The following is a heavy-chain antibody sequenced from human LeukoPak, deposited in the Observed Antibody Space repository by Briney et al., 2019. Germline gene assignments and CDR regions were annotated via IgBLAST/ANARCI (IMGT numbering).Heavy chain of an antibody. J-gene: IGHJ4*02. CDR1: GGSISSSSYY. D-gene: IGHD3-9*01. V-gene: IGHV4-39*01. CDR3: ARTYYDILTGHSPHFDY. Sequence: SETLSLTCTVSGGSISSSSYYWGWIRQPPGKGLEWIGSIYYSGSTYYNPSLKSRVTISVDTSKNQFSLKLSSVTAADTAVYYCARTYYDILTGHSPHFDYWGQATLVTVSS. CDR2: IYYSGST.